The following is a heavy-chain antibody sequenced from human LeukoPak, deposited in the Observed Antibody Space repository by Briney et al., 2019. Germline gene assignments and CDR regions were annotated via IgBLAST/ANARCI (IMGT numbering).Heavy chain of an antibody. CDR1: GYSISSGYY. D-gene: IGHD5-12*01. CDR3: ARQGIVATTYYYYYMDV. CDR2: IYYSGST. J-gene: IGHJ6*03. V-gene: IGHV4-61*01. Sequence: SETLSLTCTVSGYSISSGYYWGWIRQPPGKGLAWIGYIYYSGSTNYNPSLKSRVTISVDTSKNQFSLKLSSVTAADTAVYYCARQGIVATTYYYYYMDVWGKGTTVTISS.